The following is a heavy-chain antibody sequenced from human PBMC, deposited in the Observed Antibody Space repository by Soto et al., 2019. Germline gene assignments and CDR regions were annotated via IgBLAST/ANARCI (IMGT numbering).Heavy chain of an antibody. D-gene: IGHD6-13*01. J-gene: IGHJ5*02. CDR3: TRDASRDSSARGWFDP. CDR1: GFTFRSFT. V-gene: IGHV3-21*01. CDR2: ISSNSAYI. Sequence: LRLSCAASGFTFRSFTMNWVRQAPGKGLEWVSTISSNSAYIYYTDALRGRFTISRDNAKNSLHLQMNSLRAEDTAVYYCTRDASRDSSARGWFDPWGPGTLVTVS.